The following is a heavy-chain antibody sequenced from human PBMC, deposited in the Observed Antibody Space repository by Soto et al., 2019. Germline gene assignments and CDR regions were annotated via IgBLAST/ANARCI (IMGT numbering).Heavy chain of an antibody. CDR1: GGSSSSYY. D-gene: IGHD4-17*01. Sequence: SETLSLTCTVPGGSSSSYYWSWIRQPPGKGLEWIGYIYYSGSTNYNPSLKSRVTISVDTSKNQFSLKLSSVTAADTAVYYCARVGAIPGHYGMDVWGQGTTVTVSS. J-gene: IGHJ6*02. CDR2: IYYSGST. V-gene: IGHV4-59*01. CDR3: ARVGAIPGHYGMDV.